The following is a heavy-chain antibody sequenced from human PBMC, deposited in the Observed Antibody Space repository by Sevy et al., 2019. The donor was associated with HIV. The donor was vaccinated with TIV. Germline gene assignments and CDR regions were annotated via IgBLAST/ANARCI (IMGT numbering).Heavy chain of an antibody. Sequence: KQSQTLSLTCAISGDSVSSNSAAWNWIRQSPSRGLEWLGRTYYRSKWYNDYAVSVKSRITINPDTSKNQFYLQLNSVTPEDTAVYYCASDTGYSGYDRNFYYYYYGMDVWGQGTTVTVSS. D-gene: IGHD5-12*01. CDR2: TYYRSKWYN. J-gene: IGHJ6*02. V-gene: IGHV6-1*01. CDR1: GDSVSSNSAA. CDR3: ASDTGYSGYDRNFYYYYYGMDV.